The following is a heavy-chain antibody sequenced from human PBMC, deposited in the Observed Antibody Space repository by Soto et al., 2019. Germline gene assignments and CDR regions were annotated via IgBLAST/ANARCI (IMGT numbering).Heavy chain of an antibody. CDR2: ISDNGGST. CDR1: GFTLSSFA. Sequence: VGSLRLSCAASGFTLSSFAMSCVRQALGKGPEWVSGISDNGGSTYYADSVKGRFTISRDNSKNTLYLQMNSLRAEDTAVYYCAEGSDWAVAGTYLKNWGQGTLVTVSS. CDR3: AEGSDWAVAGTYLKN. J-gene: IGHJ4*02. D-gene: IGHD6-19*01. V-gene: IGHV3-23*01.